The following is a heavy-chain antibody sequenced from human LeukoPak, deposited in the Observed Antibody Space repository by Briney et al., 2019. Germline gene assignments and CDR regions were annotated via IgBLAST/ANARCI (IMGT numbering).Heavy chain of an antibody. CDR1: GFTFSSYA. CDR2: ISGSGGST. CDR3: AKEGGFDASIAVAGRVGVFDY. V-gene: IGHV3-23*01. Sequence: GGSLRLSCAASGFTFSSYAMSWVRQAPGKGLEWVSAISGSGGSTYYADSVKGRFTISRDNSKNTLYLQMNSLRAEDTAVYYCAKEGGFDASIAVAGRVGVFDYWGQGTLVTVSS. J-gene: IGHJ4*02. D-gene: IGHD6-19*01.